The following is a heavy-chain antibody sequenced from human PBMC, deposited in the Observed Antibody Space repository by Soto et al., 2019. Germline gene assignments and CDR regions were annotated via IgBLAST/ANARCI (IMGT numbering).Heavy chain of an antibody. CDR3: AKDFVVHWFGELFD. J-gene: IGHJ4*02. CDR2: ISGSGGST. D-gene: IGHD3-10*01. CDR1: GFTFSSYA. V-gene: IGHV3-23*01. Sequence: TGGSLRLSCAASGFTFSSYAMSWVRQAPGKGLEWVSAISGSGGSTYYADSVKGRFTISRDNSKNTLYLQMNSLRAEDTAVYYCAKDFVVHWFGELFDWGQGTLVTVSS.